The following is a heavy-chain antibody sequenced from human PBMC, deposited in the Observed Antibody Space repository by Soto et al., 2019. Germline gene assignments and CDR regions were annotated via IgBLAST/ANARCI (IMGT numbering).Heavy chain of an antibody. V-gene: IGHV2-5*02. CDR1: GFSLSTSGVG. J-gene: IGHJ4*02. CDR2: IYWDDDK. D-gene: IGHD4-17*01. CDR3: ARRRDDGDYAC. Sequence: QITLKESGPTLVKPTETLTLTCTFSGFSLSTSGVGVGWIRQPPGKALEWLGIIYWDDDKRYSPSLKSRLTIAQDTSKNQVVLIMSNMDPVDTATYYCARRRDDGDYACWGQGTLVTVSS.